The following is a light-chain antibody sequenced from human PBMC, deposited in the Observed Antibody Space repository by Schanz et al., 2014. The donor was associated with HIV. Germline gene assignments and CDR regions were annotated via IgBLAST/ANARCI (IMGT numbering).Light chain of an antibody. CDR1: SSDIGGYNS. CDR2: DVS. V-gene: IGLV2-14*01. CDR3: SSYTSSSTLV. Sequence: QSALTQPASVSGSPGQSITISCSGTSSDIGGYNSVSWYQQRPGTAPKLMIYDVSSRPSGVSNRFSGSKSGNTASLTISGLQAEDEADYYCSSYTSSSTLVFGGGTKLTVL. J-gene: IGLJ2*01.